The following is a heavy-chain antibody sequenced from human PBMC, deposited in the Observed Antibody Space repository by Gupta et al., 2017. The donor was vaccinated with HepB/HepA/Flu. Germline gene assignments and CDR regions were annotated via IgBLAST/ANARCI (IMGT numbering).Heavy chain of an antibody. J-gene: IGHJ6*03. CDR2: MNPNSGNT. CDR1: GYTFPSYD. V-gene: IGHV1-8*03. CDR3: ARGSSGSYYYYYYLDV. D-gene: IGHD1-26*01. Sequence: QVQLVQSGAEVKKPGASVKVSCKASGYTFPSYDISWVRQATGQGLEWMGWMNPNSGNTGYAQKFQGRVTITRNTSISTAYMELSSLRSEDTAVYYCARGSSGSYYYYYYLDVWGKGTTVTVSS.